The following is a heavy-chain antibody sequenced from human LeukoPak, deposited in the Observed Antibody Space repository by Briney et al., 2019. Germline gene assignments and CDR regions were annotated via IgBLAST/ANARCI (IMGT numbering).Heavy chain of an antibody. CDR2: IIPIFGTA. CDR3: ARGSVGVVISGGAFDM. V-gene: IGHV1-69*13. D-gene: IGHD3-3*01. CDR1: GGTFSSYA. J-gene: IGHJ3*02. Sequence: GGSVKVSCKASGGTFSSYAISWVRQAPGQGLERMGAIIPIFGTANYGQKFQGRVTITADESTSTAYMELSSLRSEDTAVYYCARGSVGVVISGGAFDMCRQGTMVTFSS.